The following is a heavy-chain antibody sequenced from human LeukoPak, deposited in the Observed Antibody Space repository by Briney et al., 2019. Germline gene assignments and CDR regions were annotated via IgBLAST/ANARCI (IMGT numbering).Heavy chain of an antibody. CDR2: INPNSGGT. Sequence: ASVKVSCKASGYTFTGYYMHWVRQAPGQGLEWMGWINPNSGGTNYAQKFQGRVTMTRDTSISTAYMELSRLRSDDTAVYYCARYCSGGSCYSVWGQGTLVTVSS. V-gene: IGHV1-2*02. J-gene: IGHJ4*02. CDR1: GYTFTGYY. CDR3: ARYCSGGSCYSV. D-gene: IGHD2-15*01.